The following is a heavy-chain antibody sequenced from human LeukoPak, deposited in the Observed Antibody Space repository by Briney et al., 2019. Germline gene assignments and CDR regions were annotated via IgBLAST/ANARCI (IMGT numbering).Heavy chain of an antibody. V-gene: IGHV3-7*01. CDR3: VTGDHGDY. Sequence: GGSLRLSCGASGLTFSRYWMSWVRQAPGKGLEWVANINQDGSQKNYVDSVKGRFTISRDNAKNSLHLQVNSLRAEDTAVYYCVTGDHGDYWGQGTLVTVSS. CDR1: GLTFSRYW. J-gene: IGHJ4*02. D-gene: IGHD2-21*01. CDR2: INQDGSQK.